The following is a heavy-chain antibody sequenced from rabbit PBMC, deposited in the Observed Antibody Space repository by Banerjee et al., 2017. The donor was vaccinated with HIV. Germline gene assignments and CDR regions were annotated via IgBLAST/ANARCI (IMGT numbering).Heavy chain of an antibody. CDR2: IYTGSSGST. Sequence: QQLVESGGGLVKPGASLTLTCTASGFSFSSGYDMCWVRQAPGKGLEWIAYIYTGSSGSTYYTTWAKGRFTISKTSSTTVTLQMTSLTAADTATYFCARESGAGGYGYGLWGPGTLVTVS. D-gene: IGHD6-1*01. V-gene: IGHV1S40*01. J-gene: IGHJ4*01. CDR3: ARESGAGGYGYGL. CDR1: GFSFSSGYD.